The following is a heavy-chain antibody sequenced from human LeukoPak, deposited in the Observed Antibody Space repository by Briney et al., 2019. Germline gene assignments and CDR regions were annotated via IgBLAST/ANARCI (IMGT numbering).Heavy chain of an antibody. Sequence: PSETLSLTCTVSGGSVSSSNYYWGWIRQPPGKGLEWIGRIYYSGSTYYNPSLKSRVTISVDTSKNQFSLKVSSVTAADTAVYYCARGNWNYVLDYRGQGTLVIVSS. CDR1: GGSVSSSNYY. V-gene: IGHV4-39*01. CDR3: ARGNWNYVLDY. D-gene: IGHD1-7*01. CDR2: IYYSGST. J-gene: IGHJ4*02.